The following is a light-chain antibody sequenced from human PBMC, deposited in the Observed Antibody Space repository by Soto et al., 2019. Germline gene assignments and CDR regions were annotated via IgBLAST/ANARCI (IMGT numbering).Light chain of an antibody. CDR3: QQSYSTPQT. CDR2: AAS. CDR1: QSISTY. V-gene: IGKV1-39*01. Sequence: DIQMTQSPSSLSASVGDRVTIACRASQSISTYLNWYQQTPGKAPKLLIYAASSLQSGVPSRFSGSGSGTDFTLTISSMHPEDSANYYCQQSYSTPQTFGQGTKVDXK. J-gene: IGKJ1*01.